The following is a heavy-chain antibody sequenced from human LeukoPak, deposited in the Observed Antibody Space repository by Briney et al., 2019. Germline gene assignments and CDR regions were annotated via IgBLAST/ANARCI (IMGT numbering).Heavy chain of an antibody. Sequence: ASVKVSCKASGGTFSSYAISWVRQAPGQGLEWMGWISAYNGNTNYAQKLQGRVTMTTDTSTSTAYMELRSLRSDDTAVYYCARDSAYYDILTGYNDAFDIWGQGTMVTVSS. CDR1: GGTFSSYA. J-gene: IGHJ3*02. CDR3: ARDSAYYDILTGYNDAFDI. D-gene: IGHD3-9*01. CDR2: ISAYNGNT. V-gene: IGHV1-18*01.